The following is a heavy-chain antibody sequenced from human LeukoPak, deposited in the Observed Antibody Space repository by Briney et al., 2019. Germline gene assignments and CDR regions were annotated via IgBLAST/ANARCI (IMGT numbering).Heavy chain of an antibody. CDR2: INRDGRST. Sequence: GGSLRLSCAASGFTFTTYWMHWVRQAPGKGLEGVSDINRDGRSTNYADSVKGGVTISRANAKNTLYLQRSGLSDEDTAVYHCARSSGWYDYWGQGALVTVSS. CDR3: ARSSGWYDY. V-gene: IGHV3-74*01. J-gene: IGHJ4*02. CDR1: GFTFTTYW. D-gene: IGHD6-19*01.